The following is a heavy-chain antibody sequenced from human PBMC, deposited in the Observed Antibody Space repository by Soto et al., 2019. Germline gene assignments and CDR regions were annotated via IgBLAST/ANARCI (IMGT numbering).Heavy chain of an antibody. CDR3: AKADRSTTARYYFDY. J-gene: IGHJ4*02. CDR1: GFTFSSYA. Sequence: PGGSLRLSCAASGFTFSSYAMSWVRQDPGKGLEWVSVISYGGATTYYADSVKGRFTISRDNSRNTLFLQLNSLRAEDTAVYYCAKADRSTTARYYFDYWGQGTLVTVSS. V-gene: IGHV3-23*01. CDR2: ISYGGATT. D-gene: IGHD1-1*01.